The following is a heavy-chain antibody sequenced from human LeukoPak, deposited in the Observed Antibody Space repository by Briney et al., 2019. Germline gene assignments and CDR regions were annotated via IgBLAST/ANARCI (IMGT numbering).Heavy chain of an antibody. CDR3: ARDPGNTIFGVIYFDY. Sequence: GGSLRLSCAASGFTFSSYSMNWVRQAPGKGLEWVSYISSSSSTIYYADSVKGRFTISRDNAKNSLYLQMNSLRAEDTAVYYCARDPGNTIFGVIYFDYWGQGTLVTVSS. V-gene: IGHV3-48*01. D-gene: IGHD3-3*01. CDR2: ISSSSSTI. J-gene: IGHJ4*02. CDR1: GFTFSSYS.